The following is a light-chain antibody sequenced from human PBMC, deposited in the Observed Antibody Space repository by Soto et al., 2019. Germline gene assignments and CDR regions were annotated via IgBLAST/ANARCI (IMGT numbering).Light chain of an antibody. J-gene: IGLJ1*01. V-gene: IGLV2-14*01. CDR3: SSYTSSSTYG. CDR1: SSDVGGYNY. CDR2: DVS. Sequence: QSVLTQPASVSGSPGQSITISCTGTSSDVGGYNYVSWYQQHPGKAPKLMIYDVSNRPSGVSNRFSGSKSGNTASLTISGLQADDEADYYCSSYTSSSTYGFGTGTKVTVL.